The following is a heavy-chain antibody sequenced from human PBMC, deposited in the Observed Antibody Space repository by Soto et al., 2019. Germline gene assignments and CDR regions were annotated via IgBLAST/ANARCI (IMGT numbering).Heavy chain of an antibody. CDR1: GFTFSGSA. CDR3: TRDAYYDFWSGYYDAFDI. J-gene: IGHJ3*02. Sequence: GGSLRLSCAASGFTFSGSAMHWVRQASGKGLEWVGRIRSKANSYATAYAASVKGRFTISRDDSKNTAYLQMNSLKTEDTAVYYCTRDAYYDFWSGYYDAFDIWGQGTMVTVSS. D-gene: IGHD3-3*01. CDR2: IRSKANSYAT. V-gene: IGHV3-73*01.